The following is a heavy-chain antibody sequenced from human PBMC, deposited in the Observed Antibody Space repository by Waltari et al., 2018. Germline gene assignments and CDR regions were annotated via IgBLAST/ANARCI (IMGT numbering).Heavy chain of an antibody. CDR2: SRNKENSYTT. CDR1: GFTLSDHY. D-gene: IGHD2-2*02. J-gene: IGHJ6*02. V-gene: IGHV3-72*01. Sequence: EVQLVESGGDLVQPGGSLRLSCAASGFTLSDHYLDWVRQAPGKGQEWLGLSRNKENSYTTVYAASVKGRFTISRDDSNNLVYLQMNGLKIEDTAIYYCARSYTASPMDVWGQGTTVTVSS. CDR3: ARSYTASPMDV.